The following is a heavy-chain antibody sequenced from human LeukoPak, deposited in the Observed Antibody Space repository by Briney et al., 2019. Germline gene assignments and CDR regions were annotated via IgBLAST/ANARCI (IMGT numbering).Heavy chain of an antibody. J-gene: IGHJ6*03. V-gene: IGHV1-69*05. D-gene: IGHD6-19*01. CDR2: IIPIFGTA. Sequence: SVKVSCKASGGTFSSYAISWVRQAPGQGLEWMGGIIPIFGTANYAQKFQGRVTITTDESTSTAYMELSSLRSEDTAVYYCARGGYSSGWYLNYYYYYMDVWGKGTTVTVSS. CDR1: GGTFSSYA. CDR3: ARGGYSSGWYLNYYYYYMDV.